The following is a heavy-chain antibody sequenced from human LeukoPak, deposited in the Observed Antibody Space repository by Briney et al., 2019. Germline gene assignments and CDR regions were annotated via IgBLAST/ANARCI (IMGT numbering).Heavy chain of an antibody. Sequence: SETLSLTCTVSGASISTSNYYWGWIRQPPGKGLEWIGSFYYSGSTFYNPSLKSRVTISVDTSKNQFSLKLSSVTAPDTALYYCAKLDYSSESNYNWYFDLWGRGTLVTVSS. D-gene: IGHD3-10*01. CDR2: FYYSGST. J-gene: IGHJ2*01. CDR1: GASISTSNYY. CDR3: AKLDYSSESNYNWYFDL. V-gene: IGHV4-39*01.